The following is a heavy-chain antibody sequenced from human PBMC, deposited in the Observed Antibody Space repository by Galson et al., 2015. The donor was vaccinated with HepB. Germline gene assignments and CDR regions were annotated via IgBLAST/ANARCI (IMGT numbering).Heavy chain of an antibody. CDR2: INPNSGGT. CDR1: GYTFTGYY. Sequence: SVKVSCKASGYTFTGYYMHWVRQAPGQGLEWMGRINPNSGGTNYAQKFQGRVTMTRDTSISTAYMELSRLRSDDTAVYYCARDRYSGYDGRGYYYYYYMDVGGKGTTVTVSS. J-gene: IGHJ6*03. V-gene: IGHV1-2*06. D-gene: IGHD5-12*01. CDR3: ARDRYSGYDGRGYYYYYYMDV.